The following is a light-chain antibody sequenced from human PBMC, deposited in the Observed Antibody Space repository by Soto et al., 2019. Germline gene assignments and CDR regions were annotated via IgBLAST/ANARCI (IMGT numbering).Light chain of an antibody. CDR1: QSIRNN. CDR2: GAS. V-gene: IGKV3-15*01. J-gene: IGKJ4*01. Sequence: EIVMTQSPATLSVSPGDGATLFCRASQSIRNNFLAWYQHKPGQAPRLLIHGASTRATGVPARFSGSASETEFTLTISSLQSEDFAVYYCQQYSAWPLTFGGGTKVEI. CDR3: QQYSAWPLT.